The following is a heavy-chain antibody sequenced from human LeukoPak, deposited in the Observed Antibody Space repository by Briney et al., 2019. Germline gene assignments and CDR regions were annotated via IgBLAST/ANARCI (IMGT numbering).Heavy chain of an antibody. CDR2: ISTYNGDT. CDR1: GYTFTNYG. V-gene: IGHV1-18*01. J-gene: IGHJ4*02. Sequence: GASVKVSCKASGYTFTNYGVNWVRQAPGQGLERMGWISTYNGDTNYAQKLQGRVTMTTDASTSTAYMELRSLTSDDTAFYYCARGLPPSGDPGYWGQGTLVTVSS. CDR3: ARGLPPSGDPGY. D-gene: IGHD4-17*01.